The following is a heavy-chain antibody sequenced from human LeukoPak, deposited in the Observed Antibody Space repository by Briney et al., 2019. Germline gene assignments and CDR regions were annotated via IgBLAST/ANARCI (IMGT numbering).Heavy chain of an antibody. CDR2: IYYSGST. CDR3: ARSDSSSWGYYYYYYMDV. V-gene: IGHV4-59*01. CDR1: GGSISSYY. D-gene: IGHD6-13*01. Sequence: PSETLSLTCTVSGGSISSYYWSWLRQPPGKGLEWIGYIYYSGSTNYNPSLKSRVTISVDTSKNQFSLKLSSVTAADTAVYYCARSDSSSWGYYYYYYMDVWGKGTTVTVSS. J-gene: IGHJ6*03.